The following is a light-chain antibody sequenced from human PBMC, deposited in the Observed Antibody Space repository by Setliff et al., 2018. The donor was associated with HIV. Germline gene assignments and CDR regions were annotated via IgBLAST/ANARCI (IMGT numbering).Light chain of an antibody. CDR3: AAWDDSLNGDV. CDR2: ANF. J-gene: IGLJ1*01. V-gene: IGLV1-44*01. Sequence: LTQPPSASGTPGQRVTISCSGASSNIGSNYVYWYQQLPGTAPKLLIFANFQRPSGVPDRFSGSKSGTSASLVISGLQSEDESEYYCAAWDDSLNGDVFGTGTKVTVL. CDR1: SSNIGSNY.